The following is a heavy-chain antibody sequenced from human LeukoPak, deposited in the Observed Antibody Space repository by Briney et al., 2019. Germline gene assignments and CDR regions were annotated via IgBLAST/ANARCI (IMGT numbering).Heavy chain of an antibody. CDR3: ARGAYDWVTYYYYYMDV. CDR2: IYHSGST. D-gene: IGHD3-16*01. V-gene: IGHV4-38-2*02. J-gene: IGHJ6*03. Sequence: SETLSLTCTVSGYSISSGYYWGWIQQPPGKGLEWIGSIYHSGSTYYNPSLKSRVTISVDTSKNQFSLKLSSVTAADTAVYYCARGAYDWVTYYYYYMDVWGKGTTVTVSS. CDR1: GYSISSGYY.